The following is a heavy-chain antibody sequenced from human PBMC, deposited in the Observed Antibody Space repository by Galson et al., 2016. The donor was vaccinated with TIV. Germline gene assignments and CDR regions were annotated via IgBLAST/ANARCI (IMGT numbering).Heavy chain of an antibody. V-gene: IGHV1-69*13. CDR1: GGIFRSYA. D-gene: IGHD3-10*01. J-gene: IGHJ5*02. CDR3: ARLPSYYGSGNHWFDP. CDR2: IIAIFGTA. Sequence: SVKVSCKASGGIFRSYAISWVRQAPGQGLEWMGRIIAIFGTADYAQKFQGRVTITADESTNTAYMELSSLGSEDTAVYYCARLPSYYGSGNHWFDPWGQGTLVAVPS.